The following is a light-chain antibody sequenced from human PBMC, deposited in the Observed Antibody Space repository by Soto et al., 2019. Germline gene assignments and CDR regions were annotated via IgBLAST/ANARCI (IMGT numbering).Light chain of an antibody. CDR2: DAP. V-gene: IGKV1-5*01. CDR3: LQMDTFFWA. CDR1: QSIDNW. J-gene: IGKJ1*01. Sequence: DIQMTQSPSTLSASVGDRATITCRASQSIDNWLAWYQQKPGKTPKLLIYDAPRLESGAHSRFSVSGSGTEFTLTITCLQPYDVATYYCLQMDTFFWAFGQVTRV.